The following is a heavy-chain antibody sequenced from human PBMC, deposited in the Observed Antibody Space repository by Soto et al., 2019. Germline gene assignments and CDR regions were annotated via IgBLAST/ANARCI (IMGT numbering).Heavy chain of an antibody. Sequence: GASVKVSCKVSGYTLTELSMHWVRQAPGKGLEWMGGFDPEDGETIYAQKFQGRVTMTEDTSTDTAYMELSSLRSEDTAVYYCATAFWSGYYSWFDPWGQGTPVTVSS. D-gene: IGHD3-3*01. CDR3: ATAFWSGYYSWFDP. CDR2: FDPEDGET. V-gene: IGHV1-24*01. J-gene: IGHJ5*02. CDR1: GYTLTELS.